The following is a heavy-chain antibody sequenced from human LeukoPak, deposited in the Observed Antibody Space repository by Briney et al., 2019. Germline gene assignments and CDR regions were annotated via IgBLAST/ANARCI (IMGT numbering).Heavy chain of an antibody. Sequence: SETLSLTCTVSGGSISSYYWSWIRQPPGKGLEWIGYIYYSGSTNYNPSLKSRVTISVDTSKNQFSLKLSSMTAADTAVYYCARLDCSGGSCYSGFDYWGQGTLVTVSS. D-gene: IGHD2-15*01. CDR2: IYYSGST. J-gene: IGHJ4*02. CDR1: GGSISSYY. V-gene: IGHV4-59*08. CDR3: ARLDCSGGSCYSGFDY.